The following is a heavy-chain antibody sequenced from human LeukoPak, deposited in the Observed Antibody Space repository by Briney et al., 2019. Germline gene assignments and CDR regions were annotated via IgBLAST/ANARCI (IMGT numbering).Heavy chain of an antibody. CDR2: IYYSGST. Sequence: SQTLSLTCTVSGGSISSGGYYWSWIRQHPGKGLEWIGYIYYSGSTYYNPSLKSRVTISVDTSKNQFSLKLSSVTAADTAVYYCAGGAPDAFDIWGQGTMVTVSS. J-gene: IGHJ3*02. CDR3: AGGAPDAFDI. CDR1: GGSISSGGYY. V-gene: IGHV4-31*03.